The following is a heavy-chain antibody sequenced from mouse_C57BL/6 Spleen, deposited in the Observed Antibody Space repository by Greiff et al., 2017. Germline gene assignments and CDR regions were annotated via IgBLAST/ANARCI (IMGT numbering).Heavy chain of an antibody. D-gene: IGHD2-2*01. CDR3: ARMVTTGYFDV. Sequence: VNLVESGPGLVAPSPRLSITCTVSGFSLTSYAISWVRQPPGQGLEWLGVIWTGGGTNYNSALKSRLSISKDNSKSQVFLKMNSLQTADTARYYCARMVTTGYFDVWGTGTTVTVSS. CDR2: IWTGGGT. J-gene: IGHJ1*03. V-gene: IGHV2-9-1*01. CDR1: GFSLTSYA.